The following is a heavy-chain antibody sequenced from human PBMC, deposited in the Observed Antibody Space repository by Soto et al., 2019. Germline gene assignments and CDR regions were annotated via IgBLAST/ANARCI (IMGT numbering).Heavy chain of an antibody. CDR1: GDSISSYS. V-gene: IGHV4-59*01. Sequence: ASETLSLTCTVSGDSISSYSWSWIRQPPGRGLEWIGNVHYNGNTKYNPSLKSRVTMSVDTSKNQFSLKLISVTTADTAVYFCARQSLNSGYYYPFDYWGKGTLVTVAS. D-gene: IGHD3-22*01. CDR3: ARQSLNSGYYYPFDY. CDR2: VHYNGNT. J-gene: IGHJ4*02.